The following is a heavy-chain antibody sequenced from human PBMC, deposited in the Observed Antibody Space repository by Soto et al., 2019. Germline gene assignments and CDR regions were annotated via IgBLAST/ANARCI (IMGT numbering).Heavy chain of an antibody. J-gene: IGHJ4*02. CDR1: GFTFRDYG. V-gene: IGHV3-23*01. Sequence: GGSLRLSCAASGFTFRDYGMNWVRQAPGKGPEWVSVISGGGENTYYAGSVKGRFTVSRDNAKNTVNLQMNSLRAEDTAIYYCAKGRYYHATTGYFADWGQGTLVTVS. CDR2: ISGGGENT. CDR3: AKGRYYHATTGYFAD. D-gene: IGHD3-22*01.